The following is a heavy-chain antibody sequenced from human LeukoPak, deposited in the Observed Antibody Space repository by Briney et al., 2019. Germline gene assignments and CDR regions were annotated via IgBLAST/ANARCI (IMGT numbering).Heavy chain of an antibody. J-gene: IGHJ5*02. V-gene: IGHV5-51*01. Sequence: KNGESLKISCKGSGYSFTNNWIGWVRQMPGKGLEWMGITYPGDSNTRYSPSFQGQVTISADKSISSAYLQWSSLKASDTAMYYCVRSPACSSGTCYPNWFDPWGQGTLVTVSS. D-gene: IGHD2-15*01. CDR3: VRSPACSSGTCYPNWFDP. CDR2: TYPGDSNT. CDR1: GYSFTNNW.